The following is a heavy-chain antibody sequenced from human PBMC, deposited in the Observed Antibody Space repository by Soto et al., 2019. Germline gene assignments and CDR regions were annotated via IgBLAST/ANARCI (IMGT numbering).Heavy chain of an antibody. D-gene: IGHD2-15*01. CDR2: ISSSGSTI. V-gene: IGHV3-11*01. CDR3: ARVEVVVAATAYYYGMDV. J-gene: IGHJ6*02. CDR1: GFTFSDYY. Sequence: QVQLVESGGGLVKPGGSLRLSCAASGFTFSDYYMSWIRQAPGKGLEWVSYISSSGSTIYYADSVKGRFTISRDNAKNSLYLQMNSLRAEDTDVYYCARVEVVVAATAYYYGMDVWGQGTTVTVSS.